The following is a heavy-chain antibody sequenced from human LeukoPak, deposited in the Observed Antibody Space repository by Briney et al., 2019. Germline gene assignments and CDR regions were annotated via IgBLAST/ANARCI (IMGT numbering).Heavy chain of an antibody. CDR1: GYTFTGYY. J-gene: IGHJ4*02. V-gene: IGHV1-2*02. CDR3: ARGGEGYSGYAPGVGRDY. Sequence: ASVTVSCTASGYTFTGYYMHWVRQAPGQGLEWMGWINPNSGGTNYAQKFRGRVTMTRDTSISTAYMELSRLRSDDTAVYYCARGGEGYSGYAPGVGRDYWGQGTLVTVSS. D-gene: IGHD5-12*01. CDR2: INPNSGGT.